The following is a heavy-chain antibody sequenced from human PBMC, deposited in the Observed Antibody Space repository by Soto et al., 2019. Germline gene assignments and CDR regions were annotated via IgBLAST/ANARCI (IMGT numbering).Heavy chain of an antibody. Sequence: RASVKVSCKASGGTFSSYAINWVRQAPGQGLEWMGGIIPIFGTANYAQKFQGRATITADKSTSTAYMELSSLRSEDTAVYYCARDLLIAAAGLYFDYWGQGTLVTVSS. CDR2: IIPIFGTA. CDR1: GGTFSSYA. CDR3: ARDLLIAAAGLYFDY. D-gene: IGHD6-13*01. J-gene: IGHJ4*02. V-gene: IGHV1-69*06.